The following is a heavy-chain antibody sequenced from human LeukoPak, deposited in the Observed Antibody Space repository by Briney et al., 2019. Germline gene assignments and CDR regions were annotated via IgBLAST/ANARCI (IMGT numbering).Heavy chain of an antibody. V-gene: IGHV4-39*07. J-gene: IGHJ3*02. D-gene: IGHD3-16*02. CDR2: IYYSGST. Sequence: SETLSLTCTVSGGSISSSSYYWGWIRQPPGKGLESIGTIYYSGSTYYNPSLKSRVTISVDTSKNQFSLKLSSVTAADTAVYYCARAYYGDYDYVWQSYRHDAFDIWGQGTMVTVSS. CDR3: ARAYYGDYDYVWQSYRHDAFDI. CDR1: GGSISSSSYY.